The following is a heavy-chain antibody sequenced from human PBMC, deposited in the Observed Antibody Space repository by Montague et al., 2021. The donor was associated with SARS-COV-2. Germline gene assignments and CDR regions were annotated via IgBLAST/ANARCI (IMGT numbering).Heavy chain of an antibody. CDR2: ISQSGNT. V-gene: IGHV4-34*01. CDR3: ARLGDGIVPSPILGLGPYYSFYYMDV. CDR1: GGSFSPYY. D-gene: IGHD2-2*02. J-gene: IGHJ6*03. Sequence: SETLSLTCAVSGGSFSPYYWSWIRQPPGKGLEWIGEISQSGNTKYNPSLQSRVSISLDTSRNQFSLKVSSVTAADTAIYYCARLGDGIVPSPILGLGPYYSFYYMDVWGKGTTVTVSS.